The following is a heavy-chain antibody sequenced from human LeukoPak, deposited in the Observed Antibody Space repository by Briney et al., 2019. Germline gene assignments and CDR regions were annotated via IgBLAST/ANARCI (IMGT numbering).Heavy chain of an antibody. Sequence: GESLKISCQGSGYSFTSFWIDWVGPIPGKGLGWIGIIYPGHSVTRYSASFQGQVTISADKSISTAYLQWSSLKAWDTAMYDCARLWEQQLVPLLDYWGQGTLVTVSS. D-gene: IGHD6-13*01. CDR3: ARLWEQQLVPLLDY. CDR1: GYSFTSFW. CDR2: IYPGHSVT. J-gene: IGHJ4*02. V-gene: IGHV5-51*01.